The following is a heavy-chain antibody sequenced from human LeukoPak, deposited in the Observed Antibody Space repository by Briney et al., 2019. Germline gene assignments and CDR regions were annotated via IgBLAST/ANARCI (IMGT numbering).Heavy chain of an antibody. CDR2: ISGSGGST. CDR3: AKVSLGYCSGGSCYYFDY. Sequence: GGSLRLSCAASGFTFSSYAMSWVRQAPGKGLEWVSAISGSGGSTYYADSVKGRFTISRDNSKNTLYLQMSSLRAEDTAVYYCAKVSLGYCSGGSCYYFDYWGQGTLVTVSS. D-gene: IGHD2-15*01. CDR1: GFTFSSYA. V-gene: IGHV3-23*01. J-gene: IGHJ4*02.